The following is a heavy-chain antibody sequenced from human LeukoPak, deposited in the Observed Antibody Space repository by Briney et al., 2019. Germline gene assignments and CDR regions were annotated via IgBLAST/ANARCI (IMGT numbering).Heavy chain of an antibody. J-gene: IGHJ4*02. CDR3: AREADSSWYSFDY. CDR2: ISSSGSTI. V-gene: IGHV3-48*03. D-gene: IGHD6-13*01. CDR1: GFIFSSYE. Sequence: GGSLRLSCAASGFIFSSYEMNWVRQAPGKGLEWVSYISSSGSTISYADSVKGRFTISRDNAKNSLYLQMNSLRAEDTAVYYCAREADSSWYSFDYWGQGTLVTVSS.